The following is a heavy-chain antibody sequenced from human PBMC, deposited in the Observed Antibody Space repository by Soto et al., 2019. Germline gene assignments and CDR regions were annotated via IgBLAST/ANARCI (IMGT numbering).Heavy chain of an antibody. CDR3: ARELVLGLKSAFDM. J-gene: IGHJ3*02. D-gene: IGHD2-15*01. Sequence: GGSLRLPCAASGFTFSGXAMSWVRQAPGKGLEWVSYISSSSSTIYYADSVKGRFTISRDNAKNSLYLQMNGLRDEDTAVYFCARELVLGLKSAFDMWGQGTLVTVSS. CDR1: GFTFSGXA. CDR2: ISSSSSTI. V-gene: IGHV3-48*02.